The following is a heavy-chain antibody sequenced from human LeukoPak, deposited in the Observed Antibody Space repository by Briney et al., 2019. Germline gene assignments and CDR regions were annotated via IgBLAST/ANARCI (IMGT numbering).Heavy chain of an antibody. V-gene: IGHV4-4*07. CDR3: ARAEAPLDFDWSRPYYFDY. CDR1: GGSIGSYY. Sequence: SETLSLTCTVSGGSIGSYYWSWIRQPAGKGLEWIGRIYTSGSTNYNPSLKSRVTISLDTSKNQFSLKLSSVTAADTAVYYCARAEAPLDFDWSRPYYFDYWGQGTLVTVSS. J-gene: IGHJ4*02. CDR2: IYTSGST. D-gene: IGHD3-9*01.